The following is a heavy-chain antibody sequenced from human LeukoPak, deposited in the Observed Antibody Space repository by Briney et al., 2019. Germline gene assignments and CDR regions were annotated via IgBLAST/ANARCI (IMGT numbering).Heavy chain of an antibody. D-gene: IGHD6-13*01. CDR1: GYTFTSYA. V-gene: IGHV1-3*03. Sequence: ASVKVSCKASGYTFTSYAMHWVRQAPGQRLEWMGWINAGNGNTKYSQEFQGRVTITRDTSASTVYMELSSLRSEDMAVYYCARGRKQLVRESVYWGQGTLVTVSS. J-gene: IGHJ4*02. CDR2: INAGNGNT. CDR3: ARGRKQLVRESVY.